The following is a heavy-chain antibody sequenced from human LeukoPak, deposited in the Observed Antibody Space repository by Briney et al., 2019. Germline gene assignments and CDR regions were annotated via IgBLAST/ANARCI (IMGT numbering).Heavy chain of an antibody. D-gene: IGHD1-26*01. Sequence: ASVKVSCKASGYTFTGYYMHWVRQAPGQGLEWMGWINPNSGGTNYAQKFQGRVTMTRDTSISTAYMELSSLRSEDTAVYYCATDRRYSGTRDAFDIWGQGTMVTVSS. CDR2: INPNSGGT. CDR1: GYTFTGYY. CDR3: ATDRRYSGTRDAFDI. V-gene: IGHV1-2*02. J-gene: IGHJ3*02.